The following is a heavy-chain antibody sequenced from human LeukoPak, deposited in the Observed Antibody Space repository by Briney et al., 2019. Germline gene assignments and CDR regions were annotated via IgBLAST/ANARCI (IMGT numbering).Heavy chain of an antibody. CDR2: IKQDGSEK. Sequence: GGSLRLSCAASGFTFSSYWMSWVRQAPGKGLEWVANIKQDGSEKYYVDSVKGRFTISRDNAKNSLYLQMNSLRAEDTAVYYCARVVVVVVAAQYYMDVWGKGTTVTVSS. V-gene: IGHV3-7*01. CDR1: GFTFSSYW. J-gene: IGHJ6*03. D-gene: IGHD2-15*01. CDR3: ARVVVVVVAAQYYMDV.